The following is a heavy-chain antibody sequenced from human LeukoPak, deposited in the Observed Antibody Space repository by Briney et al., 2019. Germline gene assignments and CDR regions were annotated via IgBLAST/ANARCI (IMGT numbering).Heavy chain of an antibody. Sequence: SETLSLTCSVSGDSISSYYWSWIRQPAGEGLEWIGRISTSGSTNYNPSLKSRVTMSVDASKNQFSLKLSSVTAADTAVYYCARGPALNWFDPWGQGTLVTVSS. CDR3: ARGPALNWFDP. V-gene: IGHV4-4*07. CDR2: ISTSGST. D-gene: IGHD2-2*01. J-gene: IGHJ5*02. CDR1: GDSISSYY.